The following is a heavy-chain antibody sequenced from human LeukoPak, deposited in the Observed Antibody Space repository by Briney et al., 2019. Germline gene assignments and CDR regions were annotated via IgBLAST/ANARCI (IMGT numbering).Heavy chain of an antibody. Sequence: GGSLRHSCTASGFTFGDYAMSWFRQAPGKGLEWVGFIRSKAYGGTTEYAASVKGRFTISRDDSKSIAYLQMNSLKTEDTAVYYCTREGPYSGSYYYFDYWGQGTLVTVSS. V-gene: IGHV3-49*03. D-gene: IGHD1-26*01. CDR3: TREGPYSGSYYYFDY. CDR2: IRSKAYGGTT. CDR1: GFTFGDYA. J-gene: IGHJ4*02.